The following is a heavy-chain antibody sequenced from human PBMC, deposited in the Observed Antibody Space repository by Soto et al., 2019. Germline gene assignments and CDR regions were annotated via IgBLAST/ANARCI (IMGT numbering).Heavy chain of an antibody. CDR3: AKDDVSGDGQWLVSA. D-gene: IGHD6-19*01. Sequence: DVQLVESGGGLVQPGGSLKLSCVASGFSFSKYAMIWVRQAPGKGQEWVSGITGSGGSIQYTASVKGRFTISRDNSKNTVYLQMDYLRAEDTALYYCAKDDVSGDGQWLVSAWGRGTPVTVS. J-gene: IGHJ5*02. V-gene: IGHV3-23*04. CDR2: ITGSGGSI. CDR1: GFSFSKYA.